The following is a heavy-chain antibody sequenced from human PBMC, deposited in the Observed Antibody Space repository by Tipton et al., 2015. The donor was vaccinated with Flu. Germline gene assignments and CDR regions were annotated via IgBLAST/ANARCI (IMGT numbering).Heavy chain of an antibody. J-gene: IGHJ4*02. CDR1: GFTLSGYW. V-gene: IGHV3-7*01. CDR3: STSFDY. CDR2: IKSDGSEK. Sequence: RLSCAASGFTLSGYWMTWVRQTPGKGLEWVATIKSDGSEKFYVDSVKGRFTISRDDAKNSLYLQMNSLKVEDTAMYYCSTSFDYWGQGTLVTVSS.